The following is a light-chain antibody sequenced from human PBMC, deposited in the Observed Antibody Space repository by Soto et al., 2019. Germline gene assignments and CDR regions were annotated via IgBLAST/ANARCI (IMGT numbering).Light chain of an antibody. CDR2: DVI. V-gene: IGLV2-11*01. J-gene: IGLJ1*01. CDR1: SSDVGAYIY. Sequence: QTVLTQPRSVSGSPGQSVTFSCTGTSSDVGAYIYVSWYQQHPGKAPKLIIYDVIKRPSGVPDRFSGSKSGNTASLTTSGRQAEDEADYYCCSYAGSYTHVFGTGTKVTVL. CDR3: CSYAGSYTHV.